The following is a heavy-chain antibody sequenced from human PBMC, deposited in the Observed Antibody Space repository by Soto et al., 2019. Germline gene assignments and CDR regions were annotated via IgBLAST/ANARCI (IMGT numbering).Heavy chain of an antibody. V-gene: IGHV1-8*01. D-gene: IGHD1-26*01. CDR1: GYTFTSYD. CDR2: MNPNSSNT. J-gene: IGHJ4*02. CDR3: ARERSGSSDY. Sequence: QVQLVQSGAEVKKPGASVKVSCKASGYTFTSYDIKWVRQATGQGLEWMGWMNPNSSNTGYAQKFQGRVSMTRNTSISTAYMELSSLRSEDTAMYYCARERSGSSDYWGQGTLVTVSS.